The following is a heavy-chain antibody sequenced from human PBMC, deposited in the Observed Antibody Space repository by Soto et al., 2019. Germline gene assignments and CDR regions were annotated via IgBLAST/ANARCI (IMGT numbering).Heavy chain of an antibody. CDR1: GGSISSNSHY. D-gene: IGHD3-10*01. J-gene: IGHJ4*02. CDR3: ASFYGSGSPY. Sequence: SETLSLTCTVSGGSISSNSHYWGWIRQPPGKGLEWIGSIYYSGNTYYNSSLKSRVTISVDTSQNQFSLKLSSVTAADTAVYFCASFYGSGSPYWGQGTLVTVSS. V-gene: IGHV4-39*01. CDR2: IYYSGNT.